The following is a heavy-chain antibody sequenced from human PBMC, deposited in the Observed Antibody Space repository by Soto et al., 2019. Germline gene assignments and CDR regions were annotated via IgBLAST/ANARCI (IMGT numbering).Heavy chain of an antibody. CDR2: INPNSDVT. CDR1: GYTFNSYY. CDR3: VRVGLNRNDDFDL. Sequence: QVQLVQSGADVKKPGASVKVSCKASGYTFNSYYIHWVRQAPGQGLEWMGWINPNSDVTGYAQSFQSMGTMARDMCMTTAYMDLTRLSSDDTDVYYCVRVGLNRNDDFDLWGEGTLISVSS. J-gene: IGHJ4*02. V-gene: IGHV1-2*02. D-gene: IGHD2-21*01.